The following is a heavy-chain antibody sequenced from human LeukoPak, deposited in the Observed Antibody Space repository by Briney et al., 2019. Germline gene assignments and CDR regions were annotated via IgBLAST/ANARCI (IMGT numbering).Heavy chain of an antibody. CDR2: ISSSGGTI. J-gene: IGHJ3*02. V-gene: IGHV3-11*01. D-gene: IGHD1-26*01. CDR3: ARDREPTDAFDI. Sequence: WGSLRLSCVASGFTFSDYYMSWIRQAPGKGLECVSYISSSGGTIYYADSVKGRFTISRDNAKNSLYLQMNSLRAEDTAVYYCARDREPTDAFDIWGQGTMVTVSS. CDR1: GFTFSDYY.